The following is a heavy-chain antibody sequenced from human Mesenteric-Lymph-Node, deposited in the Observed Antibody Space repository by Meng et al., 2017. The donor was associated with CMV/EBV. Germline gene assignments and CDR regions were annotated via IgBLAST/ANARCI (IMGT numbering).Heavy chain of an antibody. CDR2: ISWDHDR. V-gene: IGHV2-5*02. D-gene: IGHD1-1*01. Sequence: CTFSGFSLATRGVGVAWIRQPPGKALEWLARISWDHDRRYSPSLKSRLTITKDTSKNQVVLTMTNMDPVDTATYYCARTYNAAFDNWGQGTLVTVSS. CDR1: GFSLATRGVG. J-gene: IGHJ4*02. CDR3: ARTYNAAFDN.